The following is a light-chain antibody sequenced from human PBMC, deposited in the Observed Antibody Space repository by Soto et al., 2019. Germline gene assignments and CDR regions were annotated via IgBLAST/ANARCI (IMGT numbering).Light chain of an antibody. CDR1: SSDVGGYNY. Sequence: QSALTQPASVSGSPGQSITISCTGTSSDVGGYNYVSWYQQHPGKAPKLMIYEVSNRPSGVSNRFSGSKSGNTASLTISGLQAGDEAGYYCSSYTSSSLYVFGTGTKLTVL. CDR3: SSYTSSSLYV. CDR2: EVS. V-gene: IGLV2-14*01. J-gene: IGLJ1*01.